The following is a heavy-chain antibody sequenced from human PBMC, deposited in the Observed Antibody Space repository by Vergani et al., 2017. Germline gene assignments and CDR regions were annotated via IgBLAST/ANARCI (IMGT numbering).Heavy chain of an antibody. D-gene: IGHD2-15*01. Sequence: QVQLVESGGGVVQPGRSLRLSCAASGFTFSSYGMHWVRQAPGKGLEWVAVISYDGSNKYYADSVKGRFTISRDNSKNTLYLQMNSLRAEDTAVYYCARGGGVDCSGGSCYRGEYYYYGMDVWGQGTTVTVSS. CDR3: ARGGGVDCSGGSCYRGEYYYYGMDV. CDR2: ISYDGSNK. V-gene: IGHV3-30*03. CDR1: GFTFSSYG. J-gene: IGHJ6*02.